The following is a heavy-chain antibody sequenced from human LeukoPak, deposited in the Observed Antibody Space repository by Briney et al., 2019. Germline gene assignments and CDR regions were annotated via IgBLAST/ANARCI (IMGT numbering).Heavy chain of an antibody. V-gene: IGHV4-59*01. CDR2: IYYTGIT. CDR3: ARYCSTSGTKAFGI. CDR1: GDSISSYY. Sequence: SETLSLTCAVSGDSISSYYWSWVRQPPGKGLEWIGDIYYTGITKYNPSLKSRVTMSVDTSKNQFSLKLTSVTAADTAVYYCARYCSTSGTKAFGIWGQGTMVTVSS. D-gene: IGHD3-10*01. J-gene: IGHJ3*02.